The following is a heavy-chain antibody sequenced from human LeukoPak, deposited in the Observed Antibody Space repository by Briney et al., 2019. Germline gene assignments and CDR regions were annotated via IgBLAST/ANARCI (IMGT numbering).Heavy chain of an antibody. J-gene: IGHJ5*02. V-gene: IGHV4-61*02. CDR2: IYYSGST. Sequence: PSQTLSLTCTVSGGSISSGSYYWSWIRQPAGKGLEWIGRIYYSGSTNYNPSLKSRVTISVDTSKNQFSLKLSSVTAADMAVYYCARGSSSGWHQVWFDPWGQGTLVTVSS. CDR1: GGSISSGSYY. D-gene: IGHD6-19*01. CDR3: ARGSSSGWHQVWFDP.